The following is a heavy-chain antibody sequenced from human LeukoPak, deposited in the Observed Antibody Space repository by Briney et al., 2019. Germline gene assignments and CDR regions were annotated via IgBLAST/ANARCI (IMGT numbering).Heavy chain of an antibody. V-gene: IGHV3-11*01. D-gene: IGHD3-22*01. Sequence: GGSLRLSCTASGFTFADSAMSWFRQAPGKGLEWVSYISSSGSTIYYTDSVKGRFTISRDNAKKSLYLQMNSLRAEDTALFFCAKCDSSTYWDDAFDIWGQGTMVIVSS. J-gene: IGHJ3*02. CDR3: AKCDSSTYWDDAFDI. CDR1: GFTFADSA. CDR2: ISSSGSTI.